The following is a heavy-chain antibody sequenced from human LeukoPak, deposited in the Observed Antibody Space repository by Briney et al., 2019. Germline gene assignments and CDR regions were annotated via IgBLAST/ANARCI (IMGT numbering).Heavy chain of an antibody. CDR2: ISYDGSNK. Sequence: GRSLRLSCAASGFTFSSYGMHWVRQAPGKGLEWVAVISYDGSNKYYADSVKGRFTISRDNSKNTLYLQMNSLRAEDTAVYYCAKLWFGELWDYWGQGTLVTVSS. J-gene: IGHJ4*02. V-gene: IGHV3-30*18. CDR3: AKLWFGELWDY. D-gene: IGHD3-10*01. CDR1: GFTFSSYG.